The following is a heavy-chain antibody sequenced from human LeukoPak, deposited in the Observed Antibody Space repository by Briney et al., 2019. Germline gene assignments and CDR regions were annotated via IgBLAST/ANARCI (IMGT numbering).Heavy chain of an antibody. J-gene: IGHJ6*02. Sequence: GGSLRLSCAASGFTFSSYSMNWVRQAPGKGLEWVSSISSSSSYIYYADSVKGRFTISRDNAKNSLYLQMNSLRAEDTALYYCARSYLGGGITMTYYYYYGMDVWGQGTTVTVSS. CDR1: GFTFSSYS. V-gene: IGHV3-21*04. D-gene: IGHD2-15*01. CDR2: ISSSSSYI. CDR3: ARSYLGGGITMTYYYYYGMDV.